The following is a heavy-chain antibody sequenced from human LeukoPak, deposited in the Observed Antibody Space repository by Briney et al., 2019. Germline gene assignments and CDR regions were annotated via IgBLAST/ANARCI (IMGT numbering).Heavy chain of an antibody. J-gene: IGHJ4*02. D-gene: IGHD3-22*01. Sequence: KTSGTLSLTCTVSGGSINSLDLWSWVRQPPGKGLEWIGEMYLSGTTHSNPSVKSRVTISIDKSKNQFFLNLSSVTAADTAVYYCAGLVGRYSSGLYYYYFDYWGQGTLVTVSS. CDR1: GGSINSLDL. V-gene: IGHV4-4*02. CDR3: AGLVGRYSSGLYYYYFDY. CDR2: MYLSGTT.